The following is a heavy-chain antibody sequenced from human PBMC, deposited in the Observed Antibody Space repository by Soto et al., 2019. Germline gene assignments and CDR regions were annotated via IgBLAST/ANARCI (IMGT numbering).Heavy chain of an antibody. J-gene: IGHJ4*02. D-gene: IGHD6-13*01. CDR3: TRPGGSSSWYIDY. V-gene: IGHV3-21*01. CDR1: GFTFSSYS. Sequence: GGSLSLACAASGFTFSSYSMNWVRQAPGKGLEWVSSISSSSSYIYYADSVKGRFTISRDNAKNSLYLQMNSLRAEDTAVYYCTRPGGSSSWYIDYWGQGTLVTVSS. CDR2: ISSSSSYI.